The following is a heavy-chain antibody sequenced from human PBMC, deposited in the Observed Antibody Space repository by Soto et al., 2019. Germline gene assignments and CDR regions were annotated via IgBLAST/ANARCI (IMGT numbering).Heavy chain of an antibody. CDR3: AHSHGRSAAGISYYGMDV. CDR1: GFSLSTSGVA. V-gene: IGHV2-5*01. J-gene: IGHJ6*02. CDR2: IYGNDNK. D-gene: IGHD6-13*01. Sequence: SGPTLVNPTQTLTLTCTVSGFSLSTSGVAVGWIRQPPGKALEWLAVIYGNDNKQYSPSLKSRLTITKDTSKNQVVLTMTNMDPVDTATYYCAHSHGRSAAGISYYGMDVWGQGTTVTVSS.